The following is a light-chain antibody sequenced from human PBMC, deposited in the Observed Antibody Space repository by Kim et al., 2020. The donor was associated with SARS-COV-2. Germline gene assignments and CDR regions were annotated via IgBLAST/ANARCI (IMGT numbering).Light chain of an antibody. V-gene: IGLV3-9*01. Sequence: VDQGQQARINCGRNNVGSKNVHWYQQKPGQAPVLVIYRDSNRPSGIPERFSGSNSGNTATLTFSSAQAGDEADYSCQVWDSSHVVFGGGTQLTVL. CDR3: QVWDSSHVV. CDR1: NVGSKN. CDR2: RDS. J-gene: IGLJ2*01.